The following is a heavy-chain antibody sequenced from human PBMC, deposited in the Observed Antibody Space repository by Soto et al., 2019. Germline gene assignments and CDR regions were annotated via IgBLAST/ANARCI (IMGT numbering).Heavy chain of an antibody. V-gene: IGHV1-18*01. CDR2: ISAYNGNT. J-gene: IGHJ6*03. CDR3: ARVAYGFGESSFYYYYFMDV. Sequence: ASVKVSCKASGYTFTSYGISWMRQAPGQGLEWMGWISAYNGNTNYAQKLQGRVTMTTDTSTSTAYMELRSLRSDDTAVYYCARVAYGFGESSFYYYYFMDVWGKGTTVTVSS. D-gene: IGHD3-10*01. CDR1: GYTFTSYG.